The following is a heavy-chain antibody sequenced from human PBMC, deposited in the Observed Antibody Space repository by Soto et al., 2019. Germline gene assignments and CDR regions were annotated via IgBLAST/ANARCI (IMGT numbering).Heavy chain of an antibody. V-gene: IGHV4-59*11. CDR1: GASLSSHY. J-gene: IGHJ4*02. CDR3: ARADPDVSVGY. Sequence: PSETLSLTCTVYGASLSSHYWTWLRQSPGKGLEWIGYISYSGSTYYNPSHKSRVTISADTSRNQFSLKLSAVISADTAVYYCARADPDVSVGYWGQGTLVTVSS. D-gene: IGHD3-10*02. CDR2: ISYSGST.